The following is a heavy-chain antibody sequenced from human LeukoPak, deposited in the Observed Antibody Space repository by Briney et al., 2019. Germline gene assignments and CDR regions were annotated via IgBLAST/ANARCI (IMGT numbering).Heavy chain of an antibody. D-gene: IGHD6-19*01. CDR3: ARGGIQVSGIDEFDY. Sequence: GGSLRLSCAASGFTFVDYDMHWVRQVIGKGLEWVSAIGIRGDTHYSGSVKGRFTISRENAESPLYLQMNSLRAEDTAVYYCARGGIQVSGIDEFDYWGQGTLDTVSS. CDR2: IGIRGDT. J-gene: IGHJ4*02. CDR1: GFTFVDYD. V-gene: IGHV3-13*01.